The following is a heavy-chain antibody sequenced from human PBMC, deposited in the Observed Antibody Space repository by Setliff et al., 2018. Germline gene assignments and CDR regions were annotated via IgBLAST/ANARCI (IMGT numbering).Heavy chain of an antibody. CDR3: ARDGGLLQFLEWSRSYMDV. Sequence: GGSLRLSCVVSGITISNNFWSWVRQATGKGLEWVSIIFNDGSTYYADSVKGRFTISRDNAKNTLYLQINSLRAEDTAVYYCARDGGLLQFLEWSRSYMDVWGKGTTVTVSS. CDR2: IFNDGST. J-gene: IGHJ6*03. V-gene: IGHV3-66*01. CDR1: GITISNNF. D-gene: IGHD3-3*01.